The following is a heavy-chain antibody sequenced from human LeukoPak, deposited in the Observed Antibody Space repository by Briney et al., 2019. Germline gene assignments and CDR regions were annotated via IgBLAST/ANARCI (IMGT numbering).Heavy chain of an antibody. D-gene: IGHD4-17*01. J-gene: IGHJ4*02. CDR3: ARGHTAVTRHFDF. Sequence: PGGSLRLSCAVSGFTLRMTFSNYGMSWVRQAPGKGLEWVSIISSGSSAIFSADALKGRFTISRDDAKNLLYLDMNSLRAEDTAVYYCARGHTAVTRHFDFWGQGTLVTVSS. CDR1: GFTLRMTFSNYG. V-gene: IGHV3-21*01. CDR2: ISSGSSAI.